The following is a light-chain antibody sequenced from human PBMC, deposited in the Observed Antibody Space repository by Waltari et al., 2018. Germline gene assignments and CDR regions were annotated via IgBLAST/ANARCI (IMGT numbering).Light chain of an antibody. V-gene: IGKV1-9*01. CDR3: QQFSDSPYTWT. Sequence: DVQMTQSPSSLSASLGDRVTITCRPSEDIKIHCGWYQQTPGKAPKLLSYEAFILQPGVPSRFSGSGSGTDFTLTISRLEPEDFALYYCQQFSDSPYTWTFGQGTKVEIK. J-gene: IGKJ1*01. CDR2: EAF. CDR1: EDIKIH.